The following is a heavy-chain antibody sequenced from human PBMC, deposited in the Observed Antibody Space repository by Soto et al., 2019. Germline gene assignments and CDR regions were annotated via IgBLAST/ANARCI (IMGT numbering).Heavy chain of an antibody. CDR3: AKIAAAGDAFDI. CDR2: ISGSGGST. Sequence: GSLRLSCAASGFTFSSYAMSWVRQAPGKGLGWVSAISGSGGSTYYADSVKGRFTISRDNSKNTLYLQMNSLRAEDTAVYYCAKIAAAGDAFDIWGQGTMVTVSS. V-gene: IGHV3-23*01. D-gene: IGHD6-13*01. CDR1: GFTFSSYA. J-gene: IGHJ3*02.